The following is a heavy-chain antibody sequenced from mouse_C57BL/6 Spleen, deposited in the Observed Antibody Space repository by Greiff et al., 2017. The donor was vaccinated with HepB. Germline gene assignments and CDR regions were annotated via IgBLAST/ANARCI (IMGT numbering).Heavy chain of an antibody. Sequence: VHLVESGAELARPGASVKLSCKASGYTFTSYGISWVKQRTGQGLEWIGEIYPRSGNTYYNEKFKGKATLTADKSSSTAYMELRSLTSEDSAVYFCARSGDYDSYAMDYWGQGTSVTVSS. CDR1: GYTFTSYG. D-gene: IGHD2-4*01. J-gene: IGHJ4*01. CDR2: IYPRSGNT. V-gene: IGHV1-81*01. CDR3: ARSGDYDSYAMDY.